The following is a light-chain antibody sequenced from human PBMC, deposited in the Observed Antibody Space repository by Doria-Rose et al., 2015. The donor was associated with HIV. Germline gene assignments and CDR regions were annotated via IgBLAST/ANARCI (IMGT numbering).Light chain of an antibody. CDR1: QSTGSF. CDR2: AAS. CDR3: QQSYSTPLT. V-gene: IGKV1-39*01. J-gene: IGKJ4*01. Sequence: MTQSPSFLSASVGDRVTITCRASQSTGSFLNWYQQKPGKAPKLLIYAASSLQNGVPIRFSGSGSGTDFTLTISSPQPEDFAAYFCQQSYSTPLTFGGGTKVEIK.